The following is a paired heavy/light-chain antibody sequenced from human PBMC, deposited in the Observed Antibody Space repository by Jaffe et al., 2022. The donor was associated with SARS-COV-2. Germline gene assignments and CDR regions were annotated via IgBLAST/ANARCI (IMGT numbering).Heavy chain of an antibody. V-gene: IGHV2-70*01. CDR1: GFSLGTSGMY. Sequence: QVNLRESGPALVKPTQTLTLTCTFSGFSLGTSGMYVNWIRQPPGKALEWLALIGWNDDKYYSTSLKARLSISKDTSKNQVVLRMTNMDPVDTATYYCARFLYGGNVGPVGNDYWGQGTLVTVSS. D-gene: IGHD4-17*01. J-gene: IGHJ4*02. CDR3: ARFLYGGNVGPVGNDY. CDR2: IGWNDDK.
Light chain of an antibody. CDR3: SSYTNTNTA. CDR1: SSDIGGYDF. J-gene: IGLJ3*02. V-gene: IGLV2-14*03. CDR2: DVS. Sequence: QSALTQPASVSGSPGQSITLSCTGTSSDIGGYDFVSWYQQHPGKAPKLIIYDVSYRPSGVSNRFSGSKSGNTASLTISGLQPEDEADYYCSSYTNTNTAFGGGTKLTVL.